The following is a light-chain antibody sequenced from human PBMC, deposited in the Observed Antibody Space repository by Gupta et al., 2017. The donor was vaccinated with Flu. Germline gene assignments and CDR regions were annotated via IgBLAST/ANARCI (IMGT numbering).Light chain of an antibody. V-gene: IGKV1-12*01. CDR2: APS. Sequence: VGDRVTITCRASQGVSSCLASQQHTPGQAPPVLLYAPSSLQSGVPSRFSGSGAATDSTPPIISLKPEDFATYFCLQANNFPTTFGQGTQV. CDR3: LQANNFPTT. J-gene: IGKJ1*01. CDR1: QGVSSC.